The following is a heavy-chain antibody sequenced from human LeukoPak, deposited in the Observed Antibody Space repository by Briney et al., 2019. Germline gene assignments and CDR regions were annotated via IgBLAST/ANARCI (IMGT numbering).Heavy chain of an antibody. Sequence: HPGGSLRLSCAASGFTFSDHYMVWVRHSPVKAREWVGRSRNKARSSTTESAASVNGRFTISRDDPKNSVYRQMNSLRTEDTAVYYCARPQIDSRGVWHFDLWGRGTLVAVSS. V-gene: IGHV3-72*01. D-gene: IGHD3-10*01. CDR2: SRNKARSSTT. J-gene: IGHJ2*01. CDR1: GFTFSDHY. CDR3: ARPQIDSRGVWHFDL.